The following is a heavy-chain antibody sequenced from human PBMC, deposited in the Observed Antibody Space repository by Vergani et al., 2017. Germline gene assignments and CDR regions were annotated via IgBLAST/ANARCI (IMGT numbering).Heavy chain of an antibody. CDR3: ARLGYCSSTSCPSISYYYYGMDV. Sequence: EVQLVESGGGLVQPGGSLRLSCAASGFTFSSYEMNWVRQAPGKGLEWVSYISSSGSTIYYADSVKGRFTSSRDNAKNSLYLPMNSLRAEDTAVYYCARLGYCSSTSCPSISYYYYGMDVWGQGP. J-gene: IGHJ6*02. CDR1: GFTFSSYE. D-gene: IGHD2-2*01. V-gene: IGHV3-48*03. CDR2: ISSSGSTI.